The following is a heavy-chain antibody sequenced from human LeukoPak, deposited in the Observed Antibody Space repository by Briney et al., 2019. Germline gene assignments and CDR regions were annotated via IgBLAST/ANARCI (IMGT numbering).Heavy chain of an antibody. CDR3: ARDRVGPRASEY. D-gene: IGHD6-6*01. V-gene: IGHV4-30-4*01. J-gene: IGHJ4*02. CDR2: IYYSGST. Sequence: SETLSLTCTVSGGSISSGDYYWSWIRQTPGKGLEWIGYIYYSGSTYYNPSLKSRVTISVDTSKNQFSLKLTSVTAADTAVYYCARDRVGPRASEYWGQGNLVTVSS. CDR1: GGSISSGDYY.